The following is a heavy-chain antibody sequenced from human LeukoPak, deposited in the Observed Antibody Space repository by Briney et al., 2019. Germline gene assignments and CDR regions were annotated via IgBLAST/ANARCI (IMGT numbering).Heavy chain of an antibody. CDR2: IYYSGST. D-gene: IGHD1-26*01. CDR3: ARQTGGSYYAFDY. Sequence: PSETLSLTCTVSGGSISSSSYYWGWIRQPPGTGLEWIGSIYYSGSTYYNPSLKSRVTISVDTSKNQFSLKLSSVTAADTAVYYCARQTGGSYYAFDYWGQGTLVTVSS. CDR1: GGSISSSSYY. J-gene: IGHJ4*02. V-gene: IGHV4-39*01.